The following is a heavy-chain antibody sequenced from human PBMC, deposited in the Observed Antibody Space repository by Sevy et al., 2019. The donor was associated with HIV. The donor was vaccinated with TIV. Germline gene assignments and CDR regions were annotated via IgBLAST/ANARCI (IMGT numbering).Heavy chain of an antibody. D-gene: IGHD2-15*01. Sequence: ASVKVSCRASGYTFTSNGIAWVRQAPGQGLEWMGWINTNNGNANNAQKYQGRVTMTTDTSTGKGYMELRSLRSDDTAMYYCARDRGYCSGGSCYIQQWGQGTLVTVSS. CDR1: GYTFTSNG. CDR2: INTNNGNA. J-gene: IGHJ1*01. CDR3: ARDRGYCSGGSCYIQQ. V-gene: IGHV1-18*01.